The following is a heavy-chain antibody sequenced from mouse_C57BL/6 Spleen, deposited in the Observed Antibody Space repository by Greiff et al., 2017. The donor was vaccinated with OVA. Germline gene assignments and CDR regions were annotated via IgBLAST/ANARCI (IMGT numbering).Heavy chain of an antibody. CDR3: ARGGGNYYFDY. D-gene: IGHD2-1*01. CDR2: IDPSDSYT. Sequence: QVQLQQPGAELVKPGASVKLSCKASGYTSTSYWMQWVKQRPGQGLEWIGEIDPSDSYTNYNQKFKGKATLTVDTSSSTAYMQLSSLTSEDSAVYYCARGGGNYYFDYWGQGTTLTVSS. CDR1: GYTSTSYW. V-gene: IGHV1-50*01. J-gene: IGHJ2*01.